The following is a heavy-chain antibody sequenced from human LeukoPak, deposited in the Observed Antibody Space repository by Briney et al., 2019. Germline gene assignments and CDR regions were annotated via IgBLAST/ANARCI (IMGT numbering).Heavy chain of an antibody. V-gene: IGHV3-48*04. Sequence: GGSLRLSCAASGFSFSSYSMSWVRQAPGKGLEWVSYISTTGSPIYYADSVKGRFTISRDNANNSLYLQMNSLRAEDTVVYYCARSWSNWGRGTLVTVSS. J-gene: IGHJ4*02. CDR3: ARSWSN. D-gene: IGHD3-3*01. CDR1: GFSFSSYS. CDR2: ISTTGSPI.